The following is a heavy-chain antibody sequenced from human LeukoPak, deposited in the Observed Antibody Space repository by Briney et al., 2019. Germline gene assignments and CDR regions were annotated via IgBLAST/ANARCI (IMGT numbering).Heavy chain of an antibody. V-gene: IGHV3-53*01. CDR2: INTGGSA. D-gene: IGHD3-3*01. CDR3: AKSAEVVLRFLGVIDY. CDR1: GFPFSPNY. J-gene: IGHJ4*02. Sequence: GGSLRLSCAASGFPFSPNYMSWVRQAPGKGLEWVSVINTGGSAFYADSVKGRFTISRDNSKNTLYLQMNSLRAEDTAVYYCAKSAEVVLRFLGVIDYWGQGTLVTVSS.